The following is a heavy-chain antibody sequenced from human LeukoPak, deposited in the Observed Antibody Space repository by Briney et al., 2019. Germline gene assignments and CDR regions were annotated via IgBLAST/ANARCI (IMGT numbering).Heavy chain of an antibody. V-gene: IGHV4-59*08. CDR3: ASLEGVKGWFDP. J-gene: IGHJ5*02. Sequence: PSETLSLTCTVSGDSINNYYWSWIRQSPGKGLEWIGYIYYSGSTKYNPSLKSRVTISVDTSKNQFSLKLSSVTAADTAVYYCASLEGVKGWFDPWGQGTLVTVSS. CDR2: IYYSGST. D-gene: IGHD1-26*01. CDR1: GDSINNYY.